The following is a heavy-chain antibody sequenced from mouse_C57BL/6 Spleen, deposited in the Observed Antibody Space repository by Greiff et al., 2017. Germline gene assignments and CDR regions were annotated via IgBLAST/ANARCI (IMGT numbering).Heavy chain of an antibody. D-gene: IGHD1-1*01. V-gene: IGHV1-50*01. CDR3: ARVDYGSYFDV. CDR2: IDPSDSYT. J-gene: IGHJ1*03. CDR1: GYTFTSYW. Sequence: QVQLQQPGAELVKPGASVKLSCKASGYTFTSYWMQWVKQRPGQGLAWIGEIDPSDSYTNYNQKFKGKATLTVDTSSSTAYMQLSSLTSEDSAVYYCARVDYGSYFDVWGTGTTVTVSS.